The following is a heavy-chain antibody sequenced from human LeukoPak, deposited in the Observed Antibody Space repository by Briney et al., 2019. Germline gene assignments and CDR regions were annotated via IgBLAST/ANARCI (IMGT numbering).Heavy chain of an antibody. CDR2: ISVSTTSR. CDR1: GFTVSSNY. CDR3: ARGVIVGATTLDY. D-gene: IGHD1-26*01. J-gene: IGHJ4*02. Sequence: GGSLRLSCAASGFTVSSNYMSWVRQAPGKGLEWVSHISVSTTSRYYADSVMGRFTISRDNAKNSLYLQMNSLRDEDTAVYYCARGVIVGATTLDYWGQGTLVTVSS. V-gene: IGHV3-48*02.